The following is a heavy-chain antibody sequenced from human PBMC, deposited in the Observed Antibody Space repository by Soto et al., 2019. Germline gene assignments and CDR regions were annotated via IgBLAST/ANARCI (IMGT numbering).Heavy chain of an antibody. CDR2: IYSGGST. CDR1: GFIVSSNY. D-gene: IGHD3-16*01. J-gene: IGHJ4*02. CDR3: ARSWGYLDY. Sequence: EVQVVESGGGLIQPGGSLRLSCAASGFIVSSNYMGWVRQAPGKGLECVSVIYSGGSTDYADSVKGRFTISRDSSKNTLYLQMNSLRAEDTAMYYCARSWGYLDYWGQGNLVNVSS. V-gene: IGHV3-53*01.